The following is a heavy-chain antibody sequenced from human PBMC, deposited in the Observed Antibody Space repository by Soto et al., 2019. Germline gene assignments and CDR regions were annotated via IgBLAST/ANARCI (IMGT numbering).Heavy chain of an antibody. CDR1: GDTSSSYA. CDR3: ARGWYYYDSSGYAFDY. CDR2: IIPIFGTA. V-gene: IGHV1-69*06. D-gene: IGHD3-22*01. Sequence: SVKVSCKASGDTSSSYAISWVRQAPGQGLEWMGGIIPIFGTANYAQKFKGRVTITADKSTSTAYMEPISLRSEDTAMYYCARGWYYYDSSGYAFDYWGQGAQVTSPQ. J-gene: IGHJ4*02.